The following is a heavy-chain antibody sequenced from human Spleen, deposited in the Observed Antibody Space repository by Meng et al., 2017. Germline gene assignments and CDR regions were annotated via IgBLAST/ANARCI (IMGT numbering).Heavy chain of an antibody. V-gene: IGHV3-23*01. Sequence: GESLKISCAASGFTFSSYAMSWVRQAPGKGLEWVSGISWNSGSIGYADSVKGRFTISRDNSKNTVFLQINSLRVEDTAVYYCARSPIDKYDLSALPLDYWGQGTLVTVSS. CDR1: GFTFSSYA. CDR3: ARSPIDKYDLSALPLDY. J-gene: IGHJ4*02. D-gene: IGHD3-16*01. CDR2: ISWNSGSI.